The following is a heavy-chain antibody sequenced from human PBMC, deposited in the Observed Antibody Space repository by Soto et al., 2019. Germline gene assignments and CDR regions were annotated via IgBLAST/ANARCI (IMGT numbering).Heavy chain of an antibody. Sequence: TAETLSLTCTVSGCSISSGGYYWSWIRQHPGKGLEWIGYIYYSGSTYYNPSLKSRVTISVDTSKNQFSLKLSSVTAADTAVYYCARDQSGYAYGMDVWGQGTTVTVSS. V-gene: IGHV4-31*03. CDR2: IYYSGST. CDR3: ARDQSGYAYGMDV. J-gene: IGHJ6*02. D-gene: IGHD5-18*01. CDR1: GCSISSGGYY.